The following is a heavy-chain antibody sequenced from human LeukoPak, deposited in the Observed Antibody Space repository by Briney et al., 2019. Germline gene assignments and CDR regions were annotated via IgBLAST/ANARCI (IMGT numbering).Heavy chain of an antibody. CDR1: GGTFSSYA. CDR2: IIPIFGTA. V-gene: IGHV1-69*05. CDR3: ARGSTYYYYYYMDV. J-gene: IGHJ6*03. Sequence: EASVKVSCKASGGTFSSYAISWVRQAPGQGLEWMGGIIPIFGTANYAQKFRGRVTITTDESTSTAYMELSSLRSEDTAVYYCARGSTYYYYYYMDVWGKGTTVTVSS.